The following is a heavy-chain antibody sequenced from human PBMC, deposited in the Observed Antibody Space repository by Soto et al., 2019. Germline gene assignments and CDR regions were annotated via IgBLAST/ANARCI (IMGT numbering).Heavy chain of an antibody. V-gene: IGHV4-59*01. D-gene: IGHD5-18*01. Sequence: QVQLQESGPGLVKPSETLSLTCSVSGGAITNYYWNWIRQTPGKGLEWIGYIYHTGSTSKNPSLKSRVTLSVDTSKNQLTLNLTSVTAADTAIYYCARSVNRGYSYGYGHWGQGTLATVSA. J-gene: IGHJ4*02. CDR2: IYHTGST. CDR3: ARSVNRGYSYGYGH. CDR1: GGAITNYY.